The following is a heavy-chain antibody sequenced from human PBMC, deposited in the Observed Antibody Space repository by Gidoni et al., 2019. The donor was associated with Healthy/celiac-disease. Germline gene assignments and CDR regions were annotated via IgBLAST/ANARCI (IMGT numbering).Heavy chain of an antibody. CDR3: ARLIRITGTTGLVWFDP. V-gene: IGHV4-39*01. Sequence: QLHLQESRPGLVKPPETLSLTCTVPGGSLISSIYYWGWSRPPPGKGLEWIGSIYYSGRTYHNPSLKSRGTISVDTSKNQFSLKLSSVNAADTAVYYWARLIRITGTTGLVWFDPWGQGTLVTVSS. D-gene: IGHD1-7*01. J-gene: IGHJ5*02. CDR1: GGSLISSIYY. CDR2: IYYSGRT.